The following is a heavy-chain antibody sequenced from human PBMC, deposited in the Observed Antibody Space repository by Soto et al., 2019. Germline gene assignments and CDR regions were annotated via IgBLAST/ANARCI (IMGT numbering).Heavy chain of an antibody. J-gene: IGHJ6*02. D-gene: IGHD5-18*01. V-gene: IGHV1-69*13. CDR1: GYTFTSYA. CDR3: ARDLGILDTAMVTGYYYYGMDV. CDR2: IIPIFGTA. Sequence: SVKVSCKASGYTFTSYAMHWVRQAPGQRLEWMGGIIPIFGTANYAQKFQGRVTITADESTSTAYMELSSLRSEDTAVYYCARDLGILDTAMVTGYYYYGMDVWGQGTTVTVS.